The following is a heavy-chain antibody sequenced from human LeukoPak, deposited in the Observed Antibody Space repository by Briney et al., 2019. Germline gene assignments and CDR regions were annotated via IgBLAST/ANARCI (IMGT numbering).Heavy chain of an antibody. CDR2: ISAYNGNT. CDR3: ATDLKYSGYDSSLVDY. D-gene: IGHD5-12*01. V-gene: IGHV1-18*01. CDR1: GYTFTSYG. Sequence: ASVKVSCKASGYTFTSYGISWVRQAPGQGLQWMGWISAYNGNTNYAQKLQGRVTMTTDTSTSTAYMELSSLRSEDTAVYYCATDLKYSGYDSSLVDYWGQGTLVTVSS. J-gene: IGHJ4*02.